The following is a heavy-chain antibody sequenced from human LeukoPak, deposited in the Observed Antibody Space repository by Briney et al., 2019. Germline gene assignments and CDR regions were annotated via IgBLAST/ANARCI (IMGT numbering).Heavy chain of an antibody. J-gene: IGHJ4*02. Sequence: GGSLRLSCAASGFTFSSYWMHWVRQAPGKGLVWVSRINSDGSSTSYADSVKGRFTISRDNAKNTLYLQMNSLRAEDTAVYYCATYDSSGYYYLDYWGQGTLVTVSS. CDR3: ATYDSSGYYYLDY. D-gene: IGHD3-22*01. V-gene: IGHV3-74*01. CDR1: GFTFSSYW. CDR2: INSDGSST.